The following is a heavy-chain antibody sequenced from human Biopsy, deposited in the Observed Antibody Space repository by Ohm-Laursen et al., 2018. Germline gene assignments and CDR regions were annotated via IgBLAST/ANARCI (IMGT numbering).Heavy chain of an antibody. CDR2: IWYDGTNE. D-gene: IGHD6-19*01. V-gene: IGHV3-33*04. CDR3: ARGLISGWYGYFDV. CDR1: GFTFGHYA. Sequence: SRRLSCTASGFTFGHYAMHWVRQAPGKGLEWISLIWYDGTNEDYADSVKGRFTISRDNSKNTLYLQINTLTLEDTAFYYFARGLISGWYGYFDVWGRGTLVTVSS. J-gene: IGHJ2*01.